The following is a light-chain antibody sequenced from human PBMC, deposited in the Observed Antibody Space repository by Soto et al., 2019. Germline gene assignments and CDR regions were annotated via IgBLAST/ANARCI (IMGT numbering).Light chain of an antibody. CDR2: GAS. J-gene: IGKJ1*01. CDR1: QSVSSIY. Sequence: EIVLTQSPGTLSLSPGERATLSCRASQSVSSIYLAWYQQKPGHAPRLLIYGASSRATGIPDRFSGSGSGTDFTLTISRLEPEDFAVYYCQQYGSSHPKTFGQGTKVDIK. CDR3: QQYGSSHPKT. V-gene: IGKV3-20*01.